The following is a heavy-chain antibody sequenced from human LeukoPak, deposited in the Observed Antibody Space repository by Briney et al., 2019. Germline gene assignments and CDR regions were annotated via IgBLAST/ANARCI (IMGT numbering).Heavy chain of an antibody. CDR2: INHSGST. CDR1: GGSFSGYY. CDR3: ARGRTRFDP. Sequence: SETLSLTCAVYGGSFSGYYWSWIRQPPGKGLEWIGEINHSGSTNYNPSLKSRVTISVDTSKSQFSLKLSSVTAADTAVYYCARGRTRFDPWGQGTLVTVSS. V-gene: IGHV4-34*01. J-gene: IGHJ5*02.